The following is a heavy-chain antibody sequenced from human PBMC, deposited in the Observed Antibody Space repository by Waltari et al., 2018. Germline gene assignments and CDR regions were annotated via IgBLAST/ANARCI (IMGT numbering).Heavy chain of an antibody. CDR1: RDTFAGYA. D-gene: IGHD2-2*01. J-gene: IGHJ6*03. Sequence: QVQLVQSGAEVKKSGSSVKVSCKASRDTFAGYALSWVRQAPGQGLEWMGWIIPIFGTANYAQKFQGRVTVTADESASTAYMELSSLRSEDTAVYYCAIGYCTTTSCYGPDYYYYMDVWGKGTTVTISS. V-gene: IGHV1-69*12. CDR3: AIGYCTTTSCYGPDYYYYMDV. CDR2: IIPIFGTA.